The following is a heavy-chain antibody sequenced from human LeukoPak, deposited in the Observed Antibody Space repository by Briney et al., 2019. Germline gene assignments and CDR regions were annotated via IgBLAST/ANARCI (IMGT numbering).Heavy chain of an antibody. V-gene: IGHV3-23*01. J-gene: IGHJ4*02. CDR1: GFTFSSST. CDR2: LSGSGGST. D-gene: IGHD3-3*01. Sequence: GGSLRLSCAASGFTFSSSTMSWVRQAPGKGLEWVSVLSGSGGSTYYADSVKGRFTISRDNSKNTLYLQMNSLRAEDTAVYYCARDTNYDFWSGYSQPPDYWGQGTLVTVSS. CDR3: ARDTNYDFWSGYSQPPDY.